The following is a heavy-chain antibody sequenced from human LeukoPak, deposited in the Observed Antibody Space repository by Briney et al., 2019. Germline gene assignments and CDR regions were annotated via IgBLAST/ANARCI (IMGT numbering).Heavy chain of an antibody. J-gene: IGHJ6*03. CDR1: GYTFTSYG. CDR2: INPNSGGT. V-gene: IGHV1-2*02. Sequence: ASVKVSCKASGYTFTSYGIGWVRQAPGQGLEWMGWINPNSGGTNYAQKFQGRVTMTRDTSISTAYMELSRLRSDDTAVYYCARDGVYYGSGSYSIVYYYYMDVWGKGTTVTISS. CDR3: ARDGVYYGSGSYSIVYYYYMDV. D-gene: IGHD3-10*01.